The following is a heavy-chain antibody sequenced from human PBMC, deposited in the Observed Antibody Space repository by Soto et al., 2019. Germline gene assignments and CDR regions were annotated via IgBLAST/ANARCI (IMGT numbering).Heavy chain of an antibody. V-gene: IGHV1-69*02. J-gene: IGHJ4*02. Sequence: QVQLVQSGTEVKKPGSSVKVSCKASGGTFRNYAINWVRQAPGQGLEWMGSIFPLTDIPDYAQNFQARLTISAHKSTSTAYMALSRLTSHDTAMYVFARGPLVVLNYFESWGQGTLVTFSS. CDR3: ARGPLVVLNYFES. CDR1: GGTFRNYA. CDR2: IFPLTDIP.